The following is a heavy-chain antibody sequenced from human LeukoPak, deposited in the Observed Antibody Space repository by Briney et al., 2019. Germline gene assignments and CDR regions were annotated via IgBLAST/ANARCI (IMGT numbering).Heavy chain of an antibody. Sequence: PLETLSLPCAVSGYSISSGYYLGWIRQPPGKGLEWIGSIYHSGSTYYNPSLKSRVTISVDTSKNQFSLKLSSVTAADTAVYYCPSTSASSSSWYGGYYYYYMDVWGKGTTVTVSS. CDR1: GYSISSGYY. CDR2: IYHSGST. D-gene: IGHD6-13*01. J-gene: IGHJ6*03. CDR3: PSTSASSSSWYGGYYYYYMDV. V-gene: IGHV4-38-2*01.